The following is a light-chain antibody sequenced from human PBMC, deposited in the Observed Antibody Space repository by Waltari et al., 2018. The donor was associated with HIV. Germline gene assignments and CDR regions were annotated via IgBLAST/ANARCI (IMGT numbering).Light chain of an antibody. Sequence: QSVLTKPPSASGTPGQRVTISCSGSSSNIGSNTVNWYQQLPGTAPKLLLYSNNRRPSGVPDRSSGSKSGTSASLAISGLQSEDEADYYCAAWDDSLNGYVFGTGTKVTVL. V-gene: IGLV1-44*01. CDR1: SSNIGSNT. CDR2: SNN. CDR3: AAWDDSLNGYV. J-gene: IGLJ1*01.